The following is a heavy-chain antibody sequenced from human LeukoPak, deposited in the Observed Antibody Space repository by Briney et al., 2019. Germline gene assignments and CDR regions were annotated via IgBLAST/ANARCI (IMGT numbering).Heavy chain of an antibody. V-gene: IGHV4-59*12. Sequence: SETLSLTCTVSVDSMFSYYWSWIRQPPGGGLEWIGYIYDTGLTNYSPSLKSRVTISLDTSNRQFSLRLTSVTAADTAVYYCAKSNGYGLVDIWGQGTMVTVSS. D-gene: IGHD3-10*01. J-gene: IGHJ3*02. CDR2: IYDTGLT. CDR1: VDSMFSYY. CDR3: AKSNGYGLVDI.